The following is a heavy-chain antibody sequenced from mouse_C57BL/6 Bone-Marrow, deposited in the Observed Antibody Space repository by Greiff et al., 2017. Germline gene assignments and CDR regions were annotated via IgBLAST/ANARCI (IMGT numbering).Heavy chain of an antibody. CDR3: ASHPQLAMDY. CDR2: ISNLAYSI. Sequence: EVKLMESGGGLVQPGGSLKLSCAASGFTFSDYGMAWVRQAPRKGPEWVAFISNLAYSIYYADTVTGRFTLSGENAKNTLYLEISSLRSEDTTMYYCASHPQLAMDYWGQGTSVTVSS. J-gene: IGHJ4*01. V-gene: IGHV5-15*01. CDR1: GFTFSDYG.